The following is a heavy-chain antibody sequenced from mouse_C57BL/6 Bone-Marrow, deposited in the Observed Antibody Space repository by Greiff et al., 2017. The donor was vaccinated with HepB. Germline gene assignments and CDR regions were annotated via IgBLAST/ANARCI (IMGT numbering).Heavy chain of an antibody. CDR3: ARHEDYSNDAMDY. CDR2: ISNGGGST. V-gene: IGHV5-12*01. J-gene: IGHJ4*01. D-gene: IGHD2-5*01. Sequence: EVQLQESGGGLVQPGGSLKLSCAASGFTFSDYYMYWVRQTPEKRLEWVAYISNGGGSTYYPDTVKGRFTISRDNAKNTLYLQMSRLKSEDTAMYYCARHEDYSNDAMDYWGQGTSVTVSS. CDR1: GFTFSDYY.